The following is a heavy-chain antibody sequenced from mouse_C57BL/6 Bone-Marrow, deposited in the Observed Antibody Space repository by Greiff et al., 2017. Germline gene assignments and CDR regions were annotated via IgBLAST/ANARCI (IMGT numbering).Heavy chain of an antibody. D-gene: IGHD1-1*01. CDR1: GFTFSSFG. CDR3: ASSYYRSNAMDY. V-gene: IGHV5-17*02. CDR2: ISSGSSTI. Sequence: EVQLVESGGGLVQPGGSRKLSCAASGFTFSSFGMHWVRQAPEKGLEWVAYISSGSSTIYYADTVKGRFTISRDNPKNTLFLQMTSLRSEDTAMYYCASSYYRSNAMDYWGQGTSVTVSS. J-gene: IGHJ4*01.